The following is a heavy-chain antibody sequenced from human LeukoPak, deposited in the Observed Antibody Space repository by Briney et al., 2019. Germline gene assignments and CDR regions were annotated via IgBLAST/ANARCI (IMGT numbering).Heavy chain of an antibody. J-gene: IGHJ4*02. Sequence: GASVKLSCKASGFTFTSSVVQWVRQARGQRLEWIGWIVVGSGNTNYAQKFQERVTITRDMCTSTAYMELSSLRFEDTAVYYCVADRAGSYLRFVYWGQGTPVTVSS. D-gene: IGHD3-10*01. CDR2: IVVGSGNT. CDR3: VADRAGSYLRFVY. V-gene: IGHV1-58*01. CDR1: GFTFTSSV.